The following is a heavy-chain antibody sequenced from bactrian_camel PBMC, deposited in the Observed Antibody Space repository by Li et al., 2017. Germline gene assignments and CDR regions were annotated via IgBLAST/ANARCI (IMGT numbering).Heavy chain of an antibody. J-gene: IGHJ4*01. Sequence: VQLVESGGDVVKPGGSLRLSCAAGRYTYKRNCMGWFRQVPGKEREAVAGISASGGLTSYSDSVKGRFTISKDNAGNSLFLQMSNLKPEDTAMYYCAASASFILTPRFYRLESSDYPYRGQGTQVTVS. CDR3: AASASFILTPRFYRLESSDYPY. CDR2: ISASGGLT. V-gene: IGHV3S1*01. D-gene: IGHD4*01. CDR1: RYTYKRNC.